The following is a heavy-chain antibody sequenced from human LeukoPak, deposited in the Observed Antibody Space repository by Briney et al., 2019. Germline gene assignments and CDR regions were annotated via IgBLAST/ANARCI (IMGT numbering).Heavy chain of an antibody. D-gene: IGHD2-8*01. CDR3: ATNGHPHPN. CDR1: GFTFSSFW. CDR2: IKTDGSET. J-gene: IGHJ4*02. V-gene: IGHV3-7*01. Sequence: PGGSLRLSCEASGFTFSSFWMSWVRQVPGKGLEWVANIKTDGSETHHVDSVRGRFTISRDNAKNSLYLQMNSVRVEDAGVYYCATNGHPHPNWGRGTLVSVSS.